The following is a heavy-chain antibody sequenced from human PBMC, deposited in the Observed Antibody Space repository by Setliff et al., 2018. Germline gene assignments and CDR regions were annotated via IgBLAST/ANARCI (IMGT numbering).Heavy chain of an antibody. V-gene: IGHV4-61*09. CDR3: ARSPSSGAYWNPRPFYSDY. Sequence: SETLSLTCSVSGASITSGGFYWTWIRQPAGKGLEWIGHISPSGSTTYNPSVKRRFTISLDTSKNHFSLKLDSVTAADTALYYCARSPSSGAYWNPRPFYSDYWARGTLVTVSS. D-gene: IGHD1-26*01. CDR1: GASITSGGFY. CDR2: ISPSGST. J-gene: IGHJ4*02.